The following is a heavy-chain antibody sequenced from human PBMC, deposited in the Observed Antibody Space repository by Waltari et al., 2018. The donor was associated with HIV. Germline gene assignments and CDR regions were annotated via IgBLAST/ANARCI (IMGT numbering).Heavy chain of an antibody. CDR3: ARDLGGDHDY. J-gene: IGHJ4*02. D-gene: IGHD2-21*01. CDR1: GGSVSSGSYY. CDR2: IYYSGST. Sequence: QVQLQESGPGLVKPSETLSLTCTVSGGSVSSGSYYWSWIRQPPGKGLEWIGYIYYSGSTNYNPSLKSRVTISVDTSKNQFSPKLSSVTAADTAVYYCARDLGGDHDYWGQGTLVTVSS. V-gene: IGHV4-61*01.